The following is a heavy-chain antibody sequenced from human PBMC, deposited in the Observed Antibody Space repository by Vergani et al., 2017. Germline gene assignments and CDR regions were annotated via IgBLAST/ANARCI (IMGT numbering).Heavy chain of an antibody. V-gene: IGHV4-59*11. Sequence: QVQLQESGPGLVKSSETLSLTCSVSFDSIRNLYCNWIRQPPGKGLEWIGSVHYSENTNYNPSLTARVTISVDTSKNLFSLTLTSVTAADTAVYYCASDTHSGQRAYRWGQGILVTVTS. CDR2: VHYSENT. D-gene: IGHD6-19*01. J-gene: IGHJ5*02. CDR1: FDSIRNLY. CDR3: ASDTHSGQRAYR.